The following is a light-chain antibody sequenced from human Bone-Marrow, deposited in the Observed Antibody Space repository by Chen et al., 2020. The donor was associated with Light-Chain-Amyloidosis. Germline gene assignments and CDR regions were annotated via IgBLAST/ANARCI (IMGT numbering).Light chain of an antibody. CDR3: QQYGTSPLT. Sequence: EIVLTQSPGTLSLSPGDGANLSCRASQTISSNYLTWYQQKFGQAPRLLIYGSSSRATGIPDRFTGSGSGTDFTLTINRLEPEDFAMYYCQQYGTSPLTLGGGTKVEIK. CDR2: GSS. CDR1: QTISSNY. J-gene: IGKJ4*01. V-gene: IGKV3-20*01.